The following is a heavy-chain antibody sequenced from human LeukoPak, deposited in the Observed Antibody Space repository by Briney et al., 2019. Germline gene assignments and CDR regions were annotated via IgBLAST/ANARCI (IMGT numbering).Heavy chain of an antibody. Sequence: ASVKVSCKASSYKFTGYYMHWVRQAPGQGLEWMGWIIPNNGGTNYAQKFQGRVTMTRDTSISTAFMELSRLRSDDTAIYYCARANQNYFDYWGQGTLVTVSS. CDR3: ARANQNYFDY. D-gene: IGHD1-14*01. V-gene: IGHV1-2*02. J-gene: IGHJ4*02. CDR2: IIPNNGGT. CDR1: SYKFTGYY.